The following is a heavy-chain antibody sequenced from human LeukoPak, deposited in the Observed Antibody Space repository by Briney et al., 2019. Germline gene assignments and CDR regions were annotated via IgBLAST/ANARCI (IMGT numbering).Heavy chain of an antibody. CDR1: VGILSIYA. V-gene: IGHV1-69*01. Sequence: GSSVNVSCKSCVGILSIYAISWVRPAPGKGREWMGGIIHIFGTANYAQKFQGRVTITADESTSTAYMELSSLRSEDTAVYYCARVGYDILTGYYPYYYYMDVWGKGTTVTISS. CDR3: ARVGYDILTGYYPYYYYMDV. CDR2: IIHIFGTA. D-gene: IGHD3-9*01. J-gene: IGHJ6*03.